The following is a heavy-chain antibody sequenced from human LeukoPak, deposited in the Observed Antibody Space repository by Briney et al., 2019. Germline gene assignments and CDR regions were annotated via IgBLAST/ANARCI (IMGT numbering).Heavy chain of an antibody. CDR1: GFTFSSYA. Sequence: PGGSLRLSCAASGFTFSSYAMSWVRQAPGKGLEWVSAISGSGGSTYYADSVKGRFTISRDNSKNTLYLQMNSLRAEDTAVYFCARDYYASGYFESWGQGTLVTVSS. CDR3: ARDYYASGYFES. D-gene: IGHD3-16*01. V-gene: IGHV3-23*01. CDR2: ISGSGGST. J-gene: IGHJ4*02.